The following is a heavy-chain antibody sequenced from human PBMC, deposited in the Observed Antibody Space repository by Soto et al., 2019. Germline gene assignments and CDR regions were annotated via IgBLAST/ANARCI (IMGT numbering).Heavy chain of an antibody. CDR2: IKQDGSEK. D-gene: IGHD6-13*01. Sequence: EVQLVESGGGLVQPGGSLRLSCAGSGITFSIYWMSWVRQAPGKGLEWVANIKQDGSEKYYVDSVKGRFTISRDNAKSSLYLQMNSLRDEDTAGYYCVTAAAGKPNYYWGQGTLVTVSS. V-gene: IGHV3-7*01. CDR1: GITFSIYW. CDR3: VTAAAGKPNYY. J-gene: IGHJ4*02.